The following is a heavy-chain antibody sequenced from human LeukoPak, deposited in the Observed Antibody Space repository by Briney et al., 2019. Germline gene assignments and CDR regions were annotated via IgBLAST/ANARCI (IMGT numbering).Heavy chain of an antibody. CDR2: INPSGGST. Sequence: GASVKVSCKASGYTFTTYYVHWVRQAPGQGLEWMGIINPSGGSTTYAQKFRGRLTMTRDMSTSTVYMELSSLRSEDTAVYYCARGGITMVRGLGYYMDVWGKGTTVTISS. J-gene: IGHJ6*03. CDR1: GYTFTTYY. CDR3: ARGGITMVRGLGYYMDV. D-gene: IGHD3-10*01. V-gene: IGHV1-46*01.